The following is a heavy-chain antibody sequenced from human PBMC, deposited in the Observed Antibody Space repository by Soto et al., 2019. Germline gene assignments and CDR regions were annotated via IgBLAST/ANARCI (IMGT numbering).Heavy chain of an antibody. CDR3: ARRLVKGSGYVTDYFDD. V-gene: IGHV5-51*01. CDR2: IYPGDSDT. Sequence: PGESLKISCKGSGYSFTSYWIGWVRQMPGKDLEWMGIIYPGDSDTRYSPSFQGQVTISADKSISTAYLQWSSLKASDTAMYYCARRLVKGSGYVTDYFDDXGQGTLVTVSS. D-gene: IGHD5-12*01. CDR1: GYSFTSYW. J-gene: IGHJ4*02.